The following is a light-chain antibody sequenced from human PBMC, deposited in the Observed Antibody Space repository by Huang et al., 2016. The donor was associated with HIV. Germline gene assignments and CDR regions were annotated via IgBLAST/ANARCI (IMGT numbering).Light chain of an antibody. Sequence: DIQMTQSPSSLSTSVGDTVTITCRASPGIGNFLAWYQQKPGKVPKLLIYAASTLHSGVPSRFAGSGSGTDFTLTISSLQPEDVDTYYCQRYNNAPYTFGQGTRLDIK. CDR3: QRYNNAPYT. CDR1: PGIGNF. J-gene: IGKJ2*01. CDR2: AAS. V-gene: IGKV1-27*01.